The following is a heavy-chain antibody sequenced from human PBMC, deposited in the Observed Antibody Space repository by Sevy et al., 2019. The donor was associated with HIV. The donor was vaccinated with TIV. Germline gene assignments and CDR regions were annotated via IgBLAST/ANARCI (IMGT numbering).Heavy chain of an antibody. CDR3: ARDPSGSYYNLYYFDY. V-gene: IGHV3-33*01. J-gene: IGHJ4*02. Sequence: GGSLRLSCAASRFSFSSYGMHWVRQAPGKGLEWVAVIWYDGSNKYYADSVKGRFTVSRDNSKNTLYLQMNSLRAEDTAVYYCARDPSGSYYNLYYFDYWGQGTLVTVSS. CDR1: RFSFSSYG. CDR2: IWYDGSNK. D-gene: IGHD3-10*01.